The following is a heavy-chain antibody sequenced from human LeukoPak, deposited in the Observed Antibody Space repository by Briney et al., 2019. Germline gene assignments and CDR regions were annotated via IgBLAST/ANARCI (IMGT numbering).Heavy chain of an antibody. CDR1: GYTFTGYY. J-gene: IGHJ5*02. Sequence: ASVKVSCKASGYTFTGYYMHWVRQAPGQGLEWMGWINPNSGGTNYAQKFQGRVTMTRDTSISTAYMELSRLRSDDTAVYYCARKGEHYYDSGKLWPAWFDLWGQGTLVTVSS. CDR2: INPNSGGT. V-gene: IGHV1-2*02. D-gene: IGHD3-10*01. CDR3: ARKGEHYYDSGKLWPAWFDL.